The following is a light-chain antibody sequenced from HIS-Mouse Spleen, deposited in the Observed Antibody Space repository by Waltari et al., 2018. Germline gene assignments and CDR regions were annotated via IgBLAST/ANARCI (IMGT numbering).Light chain of an antibody. CDR2: DAS. J-gene: IGLJ2*01. CDR3: CSYAGSSTLV. CDR1: TSDLWSYNL. Sequence: QSALTQPASVSGSPGQSITISCTGTTSDLWSYNLLSWYQQHPGKAPKLMIYDASKRPSGVSNRFSGSKSGNTASLTISGLQAEDEADYYCCSYAGSSTLVFGGGTKLTVL. V-gene: IGLV2-23*01.